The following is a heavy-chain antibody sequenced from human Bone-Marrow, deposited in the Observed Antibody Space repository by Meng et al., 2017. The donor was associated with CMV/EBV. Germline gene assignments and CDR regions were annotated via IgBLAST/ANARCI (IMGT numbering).Heavy chain of an antibody. CDR1: GTSFSDYS. Sequence: SETLSLTCAVYGTSFSDYSWTWIRQTPGKGLEWIGQISHTGGTNYNPSLKSRVTISVDTSKEQFSLKLRFLTAADTAVYYCARLTQPYSSSEDYWGQGTLVTVSS. J-gene: IGHJ4*02. CDR2: ISHTGGT. CDR3: ARLTQPYSSSEDY. V-gene: IGHV4-34*01. D-gene: IGHD6-13*01.